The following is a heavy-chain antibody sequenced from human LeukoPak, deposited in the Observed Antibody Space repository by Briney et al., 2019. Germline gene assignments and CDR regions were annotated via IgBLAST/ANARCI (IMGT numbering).Heavy chain of an antibody. CDR1: GYTFTSYD. CDR2: MNPNSGNT. V-gene: IGHV1-8*03. D-gene: IGHD3-10*01. CDR3: ARVTTRGSGSYLALYYYYYYMDV. Sequence: ASVKVSCKASGYTFTSYDINWVRQATGQGLEWMGWMNPNSGNTGYAQKFQGRVTITRNTSISTAYMELSSLRSEDTAVYYCARVTTRGSGSYLALYYYYYYMDVWGKGTTVTVSS. J-gene: IGHJ6*03.